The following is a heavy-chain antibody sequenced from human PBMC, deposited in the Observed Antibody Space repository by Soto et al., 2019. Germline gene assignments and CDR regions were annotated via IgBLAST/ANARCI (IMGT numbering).Heavy chain of an antibody. D-gene: IGHD2-21*01. CDR3: ARNGDNYSRGVFDY. Sequence: SETLYLTCTVSGGSMTNLYWTWVRQPPGKGLEWIGYIFHSGNPDYRPSNYRPSLRSRVTMSVDTSKNQFSLKLSSVTAADTAVYYCARNGDNYSRGVFDYWGQGSLVTVSS. J-gene: IGHJ4*02. CDR1: GGSMTNLY. CDR2: IFHSGNPDYRPS. V-gene: IGHV4-59*01.